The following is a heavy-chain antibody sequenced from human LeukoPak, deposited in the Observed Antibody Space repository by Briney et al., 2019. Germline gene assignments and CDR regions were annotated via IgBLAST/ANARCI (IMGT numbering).Heavy chain of an antibody. V-gene: IGHV1-69*10. CDR3: ARVEMATIRAIN. D-gene: IGHD5-24*01. J-gene: IGHJ4*02. CDR2: IIPILGIA. CDR1: GGTFSSYA. Sequence: ASVKVSCKASGGTFSSYAISWVRQAPGQGLEWMGGIIPILGIANYAQKFQGRVTITADRSTSTAYMELSSLRSEDTAVYYCARVEMATIRAINWGQGTLVTVSS.